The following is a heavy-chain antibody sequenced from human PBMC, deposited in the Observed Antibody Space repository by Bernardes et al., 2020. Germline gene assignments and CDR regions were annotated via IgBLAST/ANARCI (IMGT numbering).Heavy chain of an antibody. CDR3: ARREYCGGDCYNYYYYGMDV. J-gene: IGHJ6*02. CDR2: ISSSSSYI. CDR1: GFTFSSYS. D-gene: IGHD2-21*01. Sequence: GGSLRLSCAASGFTFSSYSMNWVRQAPGKGLEWVSSISSSSSYIYYADSVKGRFTISRDNAKNSLYLQMNSLRAEDTAVYYCARREYCGGDCYNYYYYGMDVWGQGTTVTVSS. V-gene: IGHV3-21*01.